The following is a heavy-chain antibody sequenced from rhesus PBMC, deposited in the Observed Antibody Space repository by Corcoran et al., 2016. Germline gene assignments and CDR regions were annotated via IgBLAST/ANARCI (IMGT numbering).Heavy chain of an antibody. V-gene: IGHV2S1*01. CDR3: ARLRGSGSWNWNYFDY. Sequence: QVTLKESGPALVKPTQTLTLTCTFSGFSLSISGMGVGWIRQPPGKALEWLASIYWDDDKYYSTSLKSRLTISKDTSKNQVVLTMTHMDPVDTVTYFCARLRGSGSWNWNYFDYWGQGVLVTVSS. CDR2: IYWDDDK. D-gene: IGHD6-25*01. CDR1: GFSLSISGMG. J-gene: IGHJ4*01.